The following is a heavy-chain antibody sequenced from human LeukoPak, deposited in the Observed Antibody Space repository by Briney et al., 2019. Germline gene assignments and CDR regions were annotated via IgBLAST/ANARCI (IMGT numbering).Heavy chain of an antibody. D-gene: IGHD4-17*01. Sequence: SETLSLTCTVSGGSISSGGYYWSWIRQHPGKGLEWIGYIYYSGSTYYNPSLKSRVTISVDTSKNQFSLKLSSVTAADTAVYYCARFHPSSAADYGDYEGWFDPWGQGTLVTVSS. CDR1: GGSISSGGYY. CDR2: IYYSGST. J-gene: IGHJ5*02. V-gene: IGHV4-31*03. CDR3: ARFHPSSAADYGDYEGWFDP.